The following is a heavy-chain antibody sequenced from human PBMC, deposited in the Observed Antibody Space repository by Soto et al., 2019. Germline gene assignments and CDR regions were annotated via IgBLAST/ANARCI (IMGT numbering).Heavy chain of an antibody. CDR1: GGSISSGGYS. Sequence: PSETLSLTCAVSGGSISSGGYSWSWIRQPPGKGLEWIGYMYHSGSTYYNPSLKSRVTISIDRSKNQFSLKLSSVTAADTAVYYCARDTRYYYDSSGYYYDWFDPWGQGTLVIVSS. D-gene: IGHD3-22*01. J-gene: IGHJ5*02. CDR2: MYHSGST. V-gene: IGHV4-30-2*01. CDR3: ARDTRYYYDSSGYYYDWFDP.